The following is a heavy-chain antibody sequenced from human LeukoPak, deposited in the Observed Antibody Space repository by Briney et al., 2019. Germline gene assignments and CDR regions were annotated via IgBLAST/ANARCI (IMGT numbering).Heavy chain of an antibody. D-gene: IGHD3-10*01. CDR1: GGTFSSYA. CDR2: IIPIFGTA. V-gene: IGHV1-69*05. Sequence: ASVKVSCKASGGTFSSYAISWVRQVPGQGLEWMGGIIPIFGTANYAQKFQGRVTITTDESTSTAYMELSSLRSEDTAVYYCARDTMVRGVIPYFDYWGQGTLVTVSS. CDR3: ARDTMVRGVIPYFDY. J-gene: IGHJ4*02.